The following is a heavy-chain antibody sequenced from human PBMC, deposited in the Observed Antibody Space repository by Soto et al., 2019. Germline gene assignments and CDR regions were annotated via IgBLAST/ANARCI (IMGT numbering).Heavy chain of an antibody. CDR1: GFTFSSYG. Sequence: GFLRLSCAASGFTFSSYGMHWVRQAPGKGLEWVAVISYDGSNKYYADSVKGRFTISRDNSKNTLYLQMNSLRAEDTAVYYCATWKARKDVWGQGTTLTVSS. J-gene: IGHJ6*02. CDR2: ISYDGSNK. CDR3: ATWKARKDV. D-gene: IGHD1-1*01. V-gene: IGHV3-30*03.